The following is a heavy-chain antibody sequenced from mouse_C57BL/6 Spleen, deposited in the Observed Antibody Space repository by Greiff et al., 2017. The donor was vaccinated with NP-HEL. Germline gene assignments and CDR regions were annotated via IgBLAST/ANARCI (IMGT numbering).Heavy chain of an antibody. Sequence: DVKLVESGGDLVKPGGSLKLSCAASGFTFSSYGMSWVRQTPDKRLEWVANISSGGSYTYYPDSVKGRFTISRDNAKNTLYLQMSSLKSEDTAMYYCARLADGYFDYWGQGTTLTVSS. V-gene: IGHV5-6*02. CDR1: GFTFSSYG. CDR2: ISSGGSYT. CDR3: ARLADGYFDY. D-gene: IGHD2-3*01. J-gene: IGHJ2*01.